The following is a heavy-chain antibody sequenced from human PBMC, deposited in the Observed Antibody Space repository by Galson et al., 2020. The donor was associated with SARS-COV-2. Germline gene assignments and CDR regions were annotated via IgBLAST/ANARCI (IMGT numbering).Heavy chain of an antibody. D-gene: IGHD6-13*01. CDR3: AREYVEEVQQLTGYYYYYYGMDV. Sequence: GESLKISCAASEFTFSNYWMHWVRQVPGKGLVCVSRINSDGSSTTYADSVKGRFTLSRDNAKNTLYLQMNSPRAEDTAVYYCAREYVEEVQQLTGYYYYYYGMDVWGQGTTVTVSS. CDR1: EFTFSNYW. J-gene: IGHJ6*02. CDR2: INSDGSST. V-gene: IGHV3-74*01.